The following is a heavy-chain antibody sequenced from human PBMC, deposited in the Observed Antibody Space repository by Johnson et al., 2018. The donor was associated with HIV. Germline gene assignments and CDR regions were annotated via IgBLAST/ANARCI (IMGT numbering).Heavy chain of an antibody. J-gene: IGHJ3*02. D-gene: IGHD1-26*01. CDR2: IKCDGSEK. Sequence: VQLVESGGGVVQAGRSLRLSCAASGFTFSSSWMHWVCQAPEKGLEWVADIKCDGSEKYYVDSVKGRLTISRDNAKNSLYLQMNSLGAEDTAVYYCAKDRGSPGIPAAFDIWGQGTMVTVSS. V-gene: IGHV3-52*01. CDR1: GFTFSSSW. CDR3: AKDRGSPGIPAAFDI.